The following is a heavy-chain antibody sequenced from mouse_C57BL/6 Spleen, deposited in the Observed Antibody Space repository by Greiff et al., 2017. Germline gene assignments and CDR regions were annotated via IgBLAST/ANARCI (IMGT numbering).Heavy chain of an antibody. CDR1: GYAFSSSW. CDR3: ARSSYYYGSSYEYAMDY. J-gene: IGHJ4*01. Sequence: QVQLKQSGPELVKPGASVKISCKASGYAFSSSWMNWVKQRPGKGLEWIGRIYPGDGDTNYNGKFKGKATLTADTSSSTAYMQLSSLTSEDSAVYFCARSSYYYGSSYEYAMDYWGQGTSVTVSS. CDR2: IYPGDGDT. D-gene: IGHD1-1*01. V-gene: IGHV1-82*01.